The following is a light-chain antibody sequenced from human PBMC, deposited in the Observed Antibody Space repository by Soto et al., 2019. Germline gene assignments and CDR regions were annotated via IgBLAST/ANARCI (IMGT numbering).Light chain of an antibody. CDR1: QGIRNY. V-gene: IGKV1-27*01. CDR2: VAS. J-gene: IGKJ1*01. CDR3: QKYTSAPPWT. Sequence: DIQMTQSPSSLSASVGDRVTITCRARQGIRNYLAWYQQKPGNVPKLLIYVASTLQSVVPSRFSGSGSGTDFTLTISSLQTEDVATYYCQKYTSAPPWTFGHGTKVEIK.